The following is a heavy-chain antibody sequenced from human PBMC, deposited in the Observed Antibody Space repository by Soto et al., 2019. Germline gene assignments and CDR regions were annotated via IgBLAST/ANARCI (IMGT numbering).Heavy chain of an antibody. Sequence: QVQLQESGPGLVKPSQTLSLTCTVSGGSISSGAYYWSWIRQPPGKGLEWIGYIYYSGSTYYNPSLKSRVTIAVDTSKNQFALKLSSVTAADTAVYYCARAQGSGFLVSWGQGTLVTVSS. CDR1: GGSISSGAYY. V-gene: IGHV4-30-4*01. CDR3: ARAQGSGFLVS. J-gene: IGHJ4*02. D-gene: IGHD3-10*01. CDR2: IYYSGST.